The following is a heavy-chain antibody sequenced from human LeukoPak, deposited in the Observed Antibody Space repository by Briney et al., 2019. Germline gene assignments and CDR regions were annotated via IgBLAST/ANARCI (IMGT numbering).Heavy chain of an antibody. CDR1: GGSISSGGYY. D-gene: IGHD6-13*01. Sequence: SETLSLTCTVSGGSISSGGYYWSWIRQPPGKGLEWIGEINHSGSTNYDPSLKSRVTISVDTSKNQFSLKLSSVTAADTAVYYCARGVGIAAAGSTSYYYYYGMDVWGQGTTVTVSS. CDR3: ARGVGIAAAGSTSYYYYYGMDV. CDR2: INHSGST. V-gene: IGHV4-39*07. J-gene: IGHJ6*02.